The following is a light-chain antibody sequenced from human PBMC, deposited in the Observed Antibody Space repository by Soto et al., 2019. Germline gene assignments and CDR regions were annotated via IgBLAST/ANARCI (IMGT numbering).Light chain of an antibody. CDR2: DTS. J-gene: IGKJ1*01. CDR3: QQCGVSPWT. V-gene: IGKV3-20*01. Sequence: FVLTQSPVTLSLSPGEGATLSCRASQSVGSTSLAWYQQKPGQAPRLLIYDTSSRATGIPARFSGSGSGTGFTLTISRLEPEDFAVYYCQQCGVSPWTFGQGTKVEI. CDR1: QSVGSTS.